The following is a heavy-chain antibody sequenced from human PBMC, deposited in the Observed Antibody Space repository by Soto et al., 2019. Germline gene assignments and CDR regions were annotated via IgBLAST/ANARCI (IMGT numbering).Heavy chain of an antibody. V-gene: IGHV3-21*01. Sequence: GGSLRLSCAASGFTFSSYSMNWVRQAPGKGLEWVSSISSSSSYIYYADSVKGRFTISRDNAKNSLYLQMNSLRAEDTAVYYCARGLLWFGELLYAGDHWGQGTLVTVSS. D-gene: IGHD3-10*01. CDR3: ARGLLWFGELLYAGDH. CDR1: GFTFSSYS. CDR2: ISSSSSYI. J-gene: IGHJ4*02.